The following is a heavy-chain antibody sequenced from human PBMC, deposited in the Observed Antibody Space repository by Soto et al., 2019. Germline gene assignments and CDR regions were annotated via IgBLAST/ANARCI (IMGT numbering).Heavy chain of an antibody. V-gene: IGHV3-11*06. CDR2: ISYGSSYT. CDR3: ARDPNNSSSWWLDP. CDR1: GFTFSDYY. D-gene: IGHD3-22*01. J-gene: IGHJ5*02. Sequence: QVQLVESGGGLVKPGGTLRLSCTGSGFTFSDYYRTWIRQAPGKGREWVSYISYGSSYTKYADSGKGRFTISRDNAKNSLFLQMNNLRTEDTAIYYCARDPNNSSSWWLDPWGRGALVTVSS.